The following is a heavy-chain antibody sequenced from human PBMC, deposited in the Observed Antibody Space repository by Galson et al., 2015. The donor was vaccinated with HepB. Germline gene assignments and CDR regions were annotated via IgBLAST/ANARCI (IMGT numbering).Heavy chain of an antibody. J-gene: IGHJ3*01. CDR1: GFTCCDYS. V-gene: IGHV3-11*01. CDR3: TTYDLGAFHL. CDR2: TTSTSRTV. D-gene: IGHD3-3*01. Sequence: SLRLACAAYGFTCCDYSMSGIRQAPGKGLEWISYTTSTSRTVWHGEFVEGRFTMFRDNTGDSLFLEINSLRVDDTAVYYCTTYDLGAFHLWGQGTTVTVS.